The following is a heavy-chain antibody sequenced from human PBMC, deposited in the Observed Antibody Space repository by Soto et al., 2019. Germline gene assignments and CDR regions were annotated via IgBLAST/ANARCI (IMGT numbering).Heavy chain of an antibody. J-gene: IGHJ4*02. D-gene: IGHD1-26*01. CDR2: ISGNGGGT. V-gene: IGHV3-23*01. CDR1: GITLRTNG. CDR3: AGHGGSSY. Sequence: EVQLLESGGGLVQPGGSLRLSCAASGITLRTNGMSWVRQAPGKGLEWVSSISGNGGGTYYADSVKGRFTISRDNSKNTLYLPMNSLRAEDTAVYYCAGHGGSSYLGQGTLVTVSS.